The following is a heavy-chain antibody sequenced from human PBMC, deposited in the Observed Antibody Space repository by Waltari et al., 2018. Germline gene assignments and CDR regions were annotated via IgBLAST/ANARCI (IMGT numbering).Heavy chain of an antibody. Sequence: EVQLVESGGGLVQPGGSLKLSCAASGFTFSAHWMAWVRQAPGKGLGWVASKKEDGSETYWADLLKGRCTISRENCNNSLYLQMKGLRAEETAVYHCTRNALYYETNGPQRGGEYWGQGTLVTVSS. CDR2: KKEDGSET. D-gene: IGHD2-8*01. V-gene: IGHV3-7*01. CDR1: GFTFSAHW. CDR3: TRNALYYETNGPQRGGEY. J-gene: IGHJ4*02.